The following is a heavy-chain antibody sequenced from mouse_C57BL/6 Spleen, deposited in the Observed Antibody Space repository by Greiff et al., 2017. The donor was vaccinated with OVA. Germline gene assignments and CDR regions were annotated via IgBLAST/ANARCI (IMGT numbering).Heavy chain of an antibody. D-gene: IGHD6-2*01. CDR2: ISNGGGST. V-gene: IGHV5-12*01. CDR3: ARRDSLYWYFDV. Sequence: DVKLVESGGGLVQPGGSLKLSCAASGFTFSDYYMYWVRQTPEKRLEWVAYISNGGGSTYYPDTVKGRFTISRDNAKNTLYLQMSRLKSEDTAMYYCARRDSLYWYFDVWGTGTTVTVSS. J-gene: IGHJ1*03. CDR1: GFTFSDYY.